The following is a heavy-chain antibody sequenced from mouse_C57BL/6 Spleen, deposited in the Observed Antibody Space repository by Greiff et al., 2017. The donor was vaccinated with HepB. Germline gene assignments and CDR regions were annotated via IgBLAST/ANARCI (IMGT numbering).Heavy chain of an antibody. D-gene: IGHD4-1*01. V-gene: IGHV1-55*01. Sequence: QVQLQQPGAELVKPGASVKMSCKASGYTFTSYWITWVKQRPGQGLEWIGDIYPGSGSTNYNEKFKSKATLAVDTSSSTAYMQLSSLTSEDSAVYYCERPQLTGSAMDYWGQGTSVTVSS. CDR2: IYPGSGST. CDR3: ERPQLTGSAMDY. CDR1: GYTFTSYW. J-gene: IGHJ4*01.